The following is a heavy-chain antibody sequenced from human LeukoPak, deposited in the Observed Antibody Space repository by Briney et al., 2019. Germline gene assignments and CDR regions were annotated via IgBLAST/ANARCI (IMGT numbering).Heavy chain of an antibody. D-gene: IGHD2-15*01. CDR3: ARGGDCSGGSCCWFDP. Sequence: GASVKVSCKASGYTFTGYYMHWVRQAPGQGLEWMGWINPNSGGTNYAQKFQGRVTMTRDTSISTAYMELSRLRSDDTAVYYCARGGDCSGGSCCWFDPWDQGTLVTVSS. CDR2: INPNSGGT. J-gene: IGHJ5*02. CDR1: GYTFTGYY. V-gene: IGHV1-2*02.